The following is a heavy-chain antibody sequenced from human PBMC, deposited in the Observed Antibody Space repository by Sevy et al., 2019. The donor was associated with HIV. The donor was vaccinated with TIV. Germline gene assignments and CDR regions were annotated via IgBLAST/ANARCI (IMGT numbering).Heavy chain of an antibody. CDR2: IGTAGDT. CDR1: GFTFSSYD. D-gene: IGHD2-21*01. V-gene: IGHV3-13*01. J-gene: IGHJ4*02. CDR3: ARDSGQHTLDY. Sequence: GGSLRLSCAASGFTFSSYDMHWGRQATGKGLEWVSAIGTAGDTYYPGSVKGRFTISRENAKNSLYLQMNSLRAGDTAVYYCARDSGQHTLDYWGQGTLVTVSS.